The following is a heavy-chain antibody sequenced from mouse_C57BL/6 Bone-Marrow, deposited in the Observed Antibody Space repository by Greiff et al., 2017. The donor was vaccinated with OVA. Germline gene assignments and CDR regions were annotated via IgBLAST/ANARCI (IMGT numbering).Heavy chain of an antibody. V-gene: IGHV5-6*01. CDR1: GFTFSSYG. J-gene: IGHJ3*01. D-gene: IGHD2-2*01. CDR3: ARQGYYGYDEAWFAY. CDR2: ISSGGSYT. Sequence: EVKLMESGGDLVKPGGSLKLSCAASGFTFSSYGMSWVRQTPDKRLEWVATISSGGSYTYYPDSVKGHFTISRYNAKNTLYLQMSRLKSEDTAMYDCARQGYYGYDEAWFAYWGQGTLVTVSA.